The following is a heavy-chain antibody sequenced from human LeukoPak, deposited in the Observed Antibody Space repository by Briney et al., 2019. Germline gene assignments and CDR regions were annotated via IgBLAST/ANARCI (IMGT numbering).Heavy chain of an antibody. J-gene: IGHJ4*02. Sequence: GESLKIPCKGSGYRFTSDWIGWVRQMPWKGLEWIGIIYPGDSDTRYSPSFQGQVTISADKSVNTAYLQWSSLKASDTAMYYCARLSGRVVCSAGSCYIDSWGQGTLVTVSS. D-gene: IGHD2-15*01. CDR3: ARLSGRVVCSAGSCYIDS. CDR1: GYRFTSDW. V-gene: IGHV5-51*01. CDR2: IYPGDSDT.